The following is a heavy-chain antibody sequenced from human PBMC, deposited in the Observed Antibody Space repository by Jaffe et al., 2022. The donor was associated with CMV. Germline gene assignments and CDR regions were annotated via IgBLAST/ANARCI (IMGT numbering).Heavy chain of an antibody. CDR3: ARAESGIDGFDI. D-gene: IGHD5-12*01. CDR1: SGSISSTTHY. Sequence: QLQLQESGPGLVKPSETLSLTCTVSSGSISSTTHYWGWVRQPPGKGLEWIGAMFSSGGTFYNPSLRSRVIMSVDTSNNQFSLKVTSVTAADTAMYYCARAESGIDGFDIWGQGTMVTVSS. V-gene: IGHV4-39*01. J-gene: IGHJ3*02. CDR2: MFSSGGT.